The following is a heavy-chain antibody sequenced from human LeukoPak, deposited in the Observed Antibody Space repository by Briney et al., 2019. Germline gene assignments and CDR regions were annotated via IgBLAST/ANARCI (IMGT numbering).Heavy chain of an antibody. CDR2: INHSGST. CDR3: ASRRLYTIFGGVIPAGPGVFNI. J-gene: IGHJ3*02. Sequence: ASETLSLTCAAYGGSFSGYYWSWIRQPPGKGLEWIGEINHSGSTNYNPSLKSRVTISVDTSKNQFSLKVSSVTAADTAVYYCASRRLYTIFGGVIPAGPGVFNIWGKGTMDSVS. V-gene: IGHV4-34*01. D-gene: IGHD3-3*01. CDR1: GGSFSGYY.